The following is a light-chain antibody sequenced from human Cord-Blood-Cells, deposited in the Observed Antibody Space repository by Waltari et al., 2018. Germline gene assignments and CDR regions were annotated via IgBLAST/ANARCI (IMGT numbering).Light chain of an antibody. Sequence: DIQLTKSPSFLSASVGDRVTITCRASQGISSYLAWYQQKPGNAPKLLIYAASTLQSGVPSRFSGSGSGTEFTLTISSLQPEDFATYYCQQLNSYSFGQGTRLEIK. CDR3: QQLNSYS. V-gene: IGKV1-9*01. CDR2: AAS. J-gene: IGKJ5*01. CDR1: QGISSY.